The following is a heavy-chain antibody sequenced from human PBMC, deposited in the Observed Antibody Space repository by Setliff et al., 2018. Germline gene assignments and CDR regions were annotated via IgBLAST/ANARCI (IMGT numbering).Heavy chain of an antibody. CDR2: IYYSGST. CDR3: ARGFGYYYDSSGYYFHYGMDV. CDR1: GGSISSHY. J-gene: IGHJ6*02. D-gene: IGHD3-22*01. Sequence: SETLSLTCTVSGGSISSHYWSWIRQPPGKGLEWIGSIYYSGSTNYNPSLKSRVTISVDTSKNQFSLKLSSVTAADTAVYYCARGFGYYYDSSGYYFHYGMDVWGQGTTVTV. V-gene: IGHV4-59*11.